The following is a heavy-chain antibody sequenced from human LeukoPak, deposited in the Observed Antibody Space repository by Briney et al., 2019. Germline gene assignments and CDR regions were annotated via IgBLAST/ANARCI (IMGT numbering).Heavy chain of an antibody. J-gene: IGHJ4*02. D-gene: IGHD5-12*01. Sequence: PGGSLRLSCEASGFAFSFSAMTWVRQAPGTGLEWVSTINANAINTYYAASVRGRFTISRDNAENSLYLQMNSLRDEDTAVYYCARDSFGYDFDYWGQGTLVTVSS. CDR2: INANAINT. V-gene: IGHV3-21*01. CDR3: ARDSFGYDFDY. CDR1: GFAFSFSA.